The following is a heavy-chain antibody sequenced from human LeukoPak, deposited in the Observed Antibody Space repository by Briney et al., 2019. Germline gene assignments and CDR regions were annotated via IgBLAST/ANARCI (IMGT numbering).Heavy chain of an antibody. J-gene: IGHJ5*02. Sequence: ASVKVSCKASGGTFSSYAISWVRQAPGQGLEWMGGIIPIFGTANYAQKFQGRVTITTDESTSTAYMELNSLRSEDTAVYYCARGRSLVGATWFDPWGQGTLVTVSS. CDR2: IIPIFGTA. V-gene: IGHV1-69*05. CDR1: GGTFSSYA. CDR3: ARGRSLVGATWFDP. D-gene: IGHD1-26*01.